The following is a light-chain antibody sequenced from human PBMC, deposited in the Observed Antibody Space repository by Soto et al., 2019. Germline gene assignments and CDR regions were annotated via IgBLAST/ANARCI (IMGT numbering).Light chain of an antibody. CDR1: QSAGNF. Sequence: EIVMTQSPATLSVSPGETASLSCRASQSAGNFLAWYQQKPGQAPRLLIYYISTRATGIPARFRGSGSGTEFTLTINSLQSEDSAVYYCQQHNQWPITFGQGTRLEIK. CDR2: YIS. V-gene: IGKV3D-15*01. CDR3: QQHNQWPIT. J-gene: IGKJ5*01.